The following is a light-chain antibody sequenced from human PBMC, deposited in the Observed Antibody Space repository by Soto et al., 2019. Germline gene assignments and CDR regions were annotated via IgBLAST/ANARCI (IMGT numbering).Light chain of an antibody. CDR3: QQRSNWPPIP. V-gene: IGKV3-11*01. CDR1: QSVSRY. Sequence: EIVLTQSPATLSLSPGERATLSCRASQSVSRYLAWYQQKPGQAPRLLIYDASNRATGIPARFSGGGSGTDFPLTISSLGLKVFAFYYGQQRSNWPPIPFGQGTRREIK. CDR2: DAS. J-gene: IGKJ5*01.